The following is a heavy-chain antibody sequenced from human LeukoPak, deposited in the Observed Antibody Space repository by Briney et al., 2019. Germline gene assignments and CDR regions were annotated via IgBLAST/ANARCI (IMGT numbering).Heavy chain of an antibody. CDR1: GYTFTSYA. Sequence: GASVKVSCKASGYTFTSYAMNWVRQAPGQGLEWMGWISAYNGNTNYAQKLQGRVTMTTDTSTSTAYMELRSLRSDDTAVYYCARGAYSSSWQSSAEYFQHWGQGTLVTVSS. D-gene: IGHD6-13*01. V-gene: IGHV1-18*04. CDR3: ARGAYSSSWQSSAEYFQH. J-gene: IGHJ1*01. CDR2: ISAYNGNT.